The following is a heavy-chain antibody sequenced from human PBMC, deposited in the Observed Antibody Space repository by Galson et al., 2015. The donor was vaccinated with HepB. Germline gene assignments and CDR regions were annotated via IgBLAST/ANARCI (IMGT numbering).Heavy chain of an antibody. V-gene: IGHV3-66*02. Sequence: SLRLSCAASGFTVSSNYMSWVRQAPGKGLEWVSVIYSGGSTYYADSVKGRFTISRDNSKNTLYLQMNSLRAEDTAVYYCARVPITMVRGVISYGMDVWGQGTTVAVSS. CDR1: GFTVSSNY. CDR2: IYSGGST. J-gene: IGHJ6*02. CDR3: ARVPITMVRGVISYGMDV. D-gene: IGHD3-10*01.